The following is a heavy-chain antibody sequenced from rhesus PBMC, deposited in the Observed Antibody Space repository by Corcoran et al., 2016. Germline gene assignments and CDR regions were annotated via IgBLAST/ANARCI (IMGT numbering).Heavy chain of an antibody. CDR1: GYTFTSYY. Sequence: QVQLVQSGAEVKKPGTSVKLSCKASGYTFTSYYINWVRQAPGKVFEWMEWINPSKVKTGYEQKVQGRVTMTRDAYTSTAYMELNSLRSEDTAVYYCAKNYYSGSYYSRDFDYWGQGVLVTVSS. V-gene: IGHV1-200*01. CDR2: INPSKVKT. CDR3: AKNYYSGSYYSRDFDY. D-gene: IGHD3-16*01. J-gene: IGHJ4*01.